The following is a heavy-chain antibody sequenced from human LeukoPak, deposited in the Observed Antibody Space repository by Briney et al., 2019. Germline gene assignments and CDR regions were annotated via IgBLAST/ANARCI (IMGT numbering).Heavy chain of an antibody. V-gene: IGHV3-7*01. CDR3: AKGSKAVLFTRDHYMDV. CDR1: GFTFSTYW. Sequence: GGSLRLSCEASGFTFSTYWMSWVRQAPGKGLEWVANIKQDGSEKYHVDSVKGRFTISRENSKNTLYLQMNSLRAEDTAVYFCAKGSKAVLFTRDHYMDVWGKGTTVTISS. J-gene: IGHJ6*03. D-gene: IGHD6-19*01. CDR2: IKQDGSEK.